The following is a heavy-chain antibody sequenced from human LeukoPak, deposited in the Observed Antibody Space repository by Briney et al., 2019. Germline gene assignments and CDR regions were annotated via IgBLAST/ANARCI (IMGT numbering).Heavy chain of an antibody. CDR1: GFTFSSYG. CDR3: ANSPIGSSGWYDY. Sequence: GRSLRLSCAASGFTFSSYGMHWVRQAPGKGLEWVAVISYDGSNKYYADSVKGRFTISRDNSKNTLYLQMNSLRAEGTAVYYCANSPIGSSGWYDYWGQGTLVTVSS. CDR2: ISYDGSNK. V-gene: IGHV3-30*18. D-gene: IGHD6-19*01. J-gene: IGHJ4*02.